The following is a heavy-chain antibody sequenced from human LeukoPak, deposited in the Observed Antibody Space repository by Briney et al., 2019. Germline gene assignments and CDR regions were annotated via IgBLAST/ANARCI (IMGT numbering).Heavy chain of an antibody. CDR3: ARLKGQYYYGSGSYGNWFDP. D-gene: IGHD3-10*01. CDR1: GGSISSSSYY. V-gene: IGHV4-39*07. J-gene: IGHJ5*02. Sequence: PSETLSLTCTVSGGSISSSSYYWGWIRQPPGKGLEWIGSIYYSGSTYYNPSLKSRVTISVDTSKNQFSLKLSSVTAADTAVYYCARLKGQYYYGSGSYGNWFDPWGQGTLVTVSS. CDR2: IYYSGST.